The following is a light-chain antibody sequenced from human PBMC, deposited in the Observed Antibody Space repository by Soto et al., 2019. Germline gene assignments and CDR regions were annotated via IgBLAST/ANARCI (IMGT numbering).Light chain of an antibody. CDR3: ISYTGKSASYL. J-gene: IGLJ1*01. CDR1: STDVGSYNY. CDR2: EVT. Sequence: QSVLAQPASVSGSPGQSITSSCTGTSTDVGSYNYIAWYQQHPVKAPNLIIYEVTNRRSGVSYRFSASKSGNQASLTISGLDPEEQADYYCISYTGKSASYLFGTGTKVTVL. V-gene: IGLV2-14*01.